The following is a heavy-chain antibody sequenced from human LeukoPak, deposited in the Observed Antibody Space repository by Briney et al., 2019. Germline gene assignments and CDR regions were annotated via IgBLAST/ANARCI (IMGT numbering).Heavy chain of an antibody. J-gene: IGHJ4*02. D-gene: IGHD2-15*01. Sequence: ASVTVSCKASGYTFTSYGISWVRQAPGQGLEWMGWISAYNGNTNYAQKLQGRVTMTTDTSTSTAYMELRSLRSDDTAVYYCARDPLPVAATLLFDYWGQGTLVTVSS. CDR2: ISAYNGNT. CDR3: ARDPLPVAATLLFDY. V-gene: IGHV1-18*01. CDR1: GYTFTSYG.